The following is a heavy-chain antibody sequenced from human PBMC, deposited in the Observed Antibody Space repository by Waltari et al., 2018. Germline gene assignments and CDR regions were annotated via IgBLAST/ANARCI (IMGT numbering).Heavy chain of an antibody. D-gene: IGHD2-2*01. V-gene: IGHV3-7*03. J-gene: IGHJ4*02. Sequence: EVQLMESGGGLVQPGGSLRLSCAPSGFSFSAFWMTWVRQAPGKGLEWVANIKYDGSATYHVDSVNGRFTISRDNAKNSLYLQMNDVSAEDTAIYYCARGSTGYVRVWDCWGQGTVVTVSS. CDR3: ARGSTGYVRVWDC. CDR1: GFSFSAFW. CDR2: IKYDGSAT.